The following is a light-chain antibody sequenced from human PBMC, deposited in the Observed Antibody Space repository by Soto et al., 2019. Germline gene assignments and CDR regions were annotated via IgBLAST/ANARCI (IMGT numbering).Light chain of an antibody. Sequence: DIQMTQSPSSLSASVGDRVTITCRASQGIRNDLGWYQQKPGMAPKSLIYSASTLQGGVPSRFSGNASCTELSRNIGSLQPEDFAAYDCLEHFMYPLTFGGGTKVEIK. V-gene: IGKV1-17*01. CDR2: SAS. J-gene: IGKJ4*01. CDR3: LEHFMYPLT. CDR1: QGIRND.